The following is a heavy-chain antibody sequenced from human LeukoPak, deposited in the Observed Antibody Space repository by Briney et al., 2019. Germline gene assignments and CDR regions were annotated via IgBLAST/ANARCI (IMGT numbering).Heavy chain of an antibody. CDR2: IYHSGST. V-gene: IGHV4-38-2*02. D-gene: IGHD3-9*01. J-gene: IGHJ4*02. Sequence: PSETLSLTCSVSGYSVSSGYYWGWIRQPPGKGLEWIGSIYHSGSTYYNPSLKSRVTVSVDTSKNQFSLKLSSVTAADTAVYYCARSRDILTGYHFDYWGQGTLVTVSS. CDR1: GYSVSSGYY. CDR3: ARSRDILTGYHFDY.